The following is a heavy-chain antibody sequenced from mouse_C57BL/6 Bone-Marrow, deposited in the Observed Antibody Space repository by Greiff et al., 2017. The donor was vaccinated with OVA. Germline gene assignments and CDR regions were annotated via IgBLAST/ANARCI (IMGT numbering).Heavy chain of an antibody. Sequence: QVQLKESGAELVKPGASVKMSCKASGYTFTTYPIEWMKQNHGKSLEWIGNFHPYNDDTKYNEKFKGKATLTVEKSSSTVYLELSRLTSDDSAVYYCARGDSSGYVSYFDYWGQGTTLTVSS. CDR3: ARGDSSGYVSYFDY. V-gene: IGHV1-47*01. J-gene: IGHJ2*01. D-gene: IGHD3-2*02. CDR2: FHPYNDDT. CDR1: GYTFTTYP.